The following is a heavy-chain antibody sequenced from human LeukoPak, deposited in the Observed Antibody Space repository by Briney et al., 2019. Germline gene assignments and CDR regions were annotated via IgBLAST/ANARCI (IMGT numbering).Heavy chain of an antibody. Sequence: GGSLRLSCAASGFTFSSYGMHWVRQAPGKGLEWVAVISYDGSNKYYADSVKGRFTISRDNSKNTLYLQMNSLRAEDTAVYYCARDPLVVVPAAIVYYYYYMDVWGKGTTVTVSS. V-gene: IGHV3-30*19. CDR2: ISYDGSNK. CDR1: GFTFSSYG. CDR3: ARDPLVVVPAAIVYYYYYMDV. J-gene: IGHJ6*03. D-gene: IGHD2-2*02.